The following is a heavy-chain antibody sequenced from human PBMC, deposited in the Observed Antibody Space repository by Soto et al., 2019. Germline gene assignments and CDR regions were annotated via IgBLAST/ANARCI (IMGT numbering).Heavy chain of an antibody. CDR1: GGTFSSYA. J-gene: IGHJ6*02. CDR2: IIPIFGTA. Sequence: QVQLVQSGAEVKKPGSSVKVSCKASGGTFSSYAISWVRQAPGQGLEWMGGIIPIFGTANYAQKFQGRVTITADESTSTAYMELSSLRSEDTAVYYCARDLDIVALHPDYYYYGMDVWGQGTTVTVSS. V-gene: IGHV1-69*12. D-gene: IGHD5-12*01. CDR3: ARDLDIVALHPDYYYYGMDV.